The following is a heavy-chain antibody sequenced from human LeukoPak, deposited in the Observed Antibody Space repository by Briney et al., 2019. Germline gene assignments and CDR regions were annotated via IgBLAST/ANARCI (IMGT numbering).Heavy chain of an antibody. CDR1: GFTFSNYA. CDR2: IRGSGDTT. CDR3: AKGAVVLTALSSFDY. D-gene: IGHD2-15*01. V-gene: IGHV3-23*01. Sequence: GGSLRLSCAASGFTFSNYAMSWVRQAPGKGLEWVSNIRGSGDTTFYAESVKGRFIISRDNSKDTLFLQMNSLRAEDTGVYYCAKGAVVLTALSSFDYWGQGTLVTVSS. J-gene: IGHJ4*02.